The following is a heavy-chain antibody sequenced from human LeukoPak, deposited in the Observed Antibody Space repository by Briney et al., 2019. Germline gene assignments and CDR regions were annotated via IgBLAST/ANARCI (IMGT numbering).Heavy chain of an antibody. CDR2: INHSGST. D-gene: IGHD3-22*01. Sequence: SETLSLTCAVYGGSFSGYYWSWIRQPPGKGPEWIGEINHSGSTNYNPSLKSRVTISVDTSKNQFSLKLSSVTAADTAVYYCARDERYDSSGYPFDYWGQGTLVTVSS. V-gene: IGHV4-34*01. CDR1: GGSFSGYY. J-gene: IGHJ4*02. CDR3: ARDERYDSSGYPFDY.